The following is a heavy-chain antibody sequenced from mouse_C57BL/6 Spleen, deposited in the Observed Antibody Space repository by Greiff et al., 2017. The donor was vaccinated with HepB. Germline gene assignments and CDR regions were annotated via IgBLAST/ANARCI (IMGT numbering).Heavy chain of an antibody. CDR1: GYSITSGYD. V-gene: IGHV3-1*01. CDR2: ISYSGST. Sequence: EVHLVESGPGMVKPSQSLSLTCTVTGYSITSGYDWHWIRHFPGNKLEWMGYISYSGSTNYNPSLKSRISITHDTSKNHFFLKLNSVTTEDTATYYCARENYSKGYWYFDVWGTGTTVTVSS. D-gene: IGHD2-5*01. J-gene: IGHJ1*03. CDR3: ARENYSKGYWYFDV.